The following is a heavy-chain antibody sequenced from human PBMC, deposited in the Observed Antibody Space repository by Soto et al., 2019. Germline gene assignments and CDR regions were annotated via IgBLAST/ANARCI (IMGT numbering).Heavy chain of an antibody. J-gene: IGHJ6*02. CDR3: ARDEDRQQLGGNCYYIMDV. Sequence: SVKVSCKASGGTFSSSAFSWVRQAPGQGLEWMGGIMPIFRTPDYAQKFQGRVTISADESTSTAYMELRSLTSEDTGVYYCARDEDRQQLGGNCYYIMDVWGQGTTVTVSS. CDR1: GGTFSSSA. V-gene: IGHV1-69*13. CDR2: IMPIFRTP. D-gene: IGHD1-26*01.